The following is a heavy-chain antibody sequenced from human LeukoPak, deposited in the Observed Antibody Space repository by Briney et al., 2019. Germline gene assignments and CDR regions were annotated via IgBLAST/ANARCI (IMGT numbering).Heavy chain of an antibody. CDR1: GGSISSHY. CDR3: ARTGGPGYYFDY. CDR2: IYYSGST. Sequence: SETLSLTCTVSGGSISSHYWSWIRQPPGKGLEWIGYIYYSGSTNYNPSLKSRVTISVDTSKNQFSLKLSSVTAADTAVYYCARTGGPGYYFDYWGQGTLVTVSS. D-gene: IGHD1-1*01. J-gene: IGHJ4*02. V-gene: IGHV4-59*11.